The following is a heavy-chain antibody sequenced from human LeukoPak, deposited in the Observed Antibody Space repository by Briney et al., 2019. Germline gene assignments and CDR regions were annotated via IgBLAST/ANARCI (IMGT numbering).Heavy chain of an antibody. Sequence: VASVKVSCKASGYTFTSYGISWVRQAPGQGLEWMGWISSYNGNTNYAQKLQGRVTMTTDTSTSTASMELRSLRSDDMAVYYCARGRGYSGSYSDYYFDYWGQGTLVTVSS. D-gene: IGHD1-26*01. V-gene: IGHV1-18*03. J-gene: IGHJ4*02. CDR1: GYTFTSYG. CDR3: ARGRGYSGSYSDYYFDY. CDR2: ISSYNGNT.